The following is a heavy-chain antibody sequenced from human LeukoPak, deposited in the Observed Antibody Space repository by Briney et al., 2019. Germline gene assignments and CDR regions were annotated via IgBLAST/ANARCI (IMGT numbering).Heavy chain of an antibody. CDR2: IYHSGST. CDR3: ARGASLKYYYDSSGYKLAGGYFDY. D-gene: IGHD3-22*01. CDR1: GGSISSGGYS. V-gene: IGHV4-30-2*01. Sequence: SQTLSLTCAVSGGSISSGGYSWSWIRQPPGKGLEWIGYIYHSGSTYYNPSLKSRVTISVDRSKNQFSLELSSVTAADTAVYYCARGASLKYYYDSSGYKLAGGYFDYWGQGTLVTVSS. J-gene: IGHJ4*02.